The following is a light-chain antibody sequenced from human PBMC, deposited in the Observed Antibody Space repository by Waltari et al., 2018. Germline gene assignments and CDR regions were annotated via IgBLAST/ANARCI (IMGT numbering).Light chain of an antibody. CDR1: QSVSRA. J-gene: IGKJ1*01. CDR2: GAS. Sequence: ELVLTPSPGPLPLSLGERAPFSCRASQSVSRALAWYQQKPGQAPRLLIYGASTRATGIPDRFSGSGSGTDFSLTISRLEPDDFAVYYCQHYVRLPATFGQGTTVEI. V-gene: IGKV3-20*01. CDR3: QHYVRLPAT.